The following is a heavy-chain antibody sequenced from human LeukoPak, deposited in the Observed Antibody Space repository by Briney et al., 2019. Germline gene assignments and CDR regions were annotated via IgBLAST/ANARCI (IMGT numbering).Heavy chain of an antibody. CDR1: GGSISSGGYF. CDR3: ARAECSSRYSY. Sequence: SQTLSLTCAVSGGSISSGGYFWDWIRQPPGKGLEWIGYIYHSGSTSYNPSLKSRATISVDRSKTQFSLRLSSVTAADTAVYYCARAECSSRYSYWGQGILVTVSS. D-gene: IGHD6-13*01. J-gene: IGHJ4*02. CDR2: IYHSGST. V-gene: IGHV4-30-2*01.